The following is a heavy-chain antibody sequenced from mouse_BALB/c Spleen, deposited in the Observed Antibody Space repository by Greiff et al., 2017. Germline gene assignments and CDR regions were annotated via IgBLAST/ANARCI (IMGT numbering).Heavy chain of an antibody. J-gene: IGHJ4*01. Sequence: VHLVESGPGLVAPSQSLSITCTVSGFSLTSYGVHWVRQPPGKGLEWLGVIWAGGSTNYNSALMSRLSISKDNSKSQVFLKMNSLQTDDTAMYYCARDRGYDGYYYAMDYWGQGTSVTVSS. CDR1: GFSLTSYG. CDR3: ARDRGYDGYYYAMDY. V-gene: IGHV2-9*02. CDR2: IWAGGST. D-gene: IGHD2-3*01.